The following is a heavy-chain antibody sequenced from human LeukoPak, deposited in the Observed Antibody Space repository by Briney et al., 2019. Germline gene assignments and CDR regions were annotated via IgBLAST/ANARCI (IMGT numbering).Heavy chain of an antibody. V-gene: IGHV4-39*01. CDR1: GDSINSGRNY. J-gene: IGHJ4*02. CDR2: VYFSGSS. Sequence: SETLSLTCTVSGDSINSGRNYWGWIRQSTGKGLEWIASVYFSGSSQYNPSLMGRAFISVVSSKNQVPLRLDSVTAADSAVYHCARHLSGTTTAHYFDFWGQGTLVTVSS. CDR3: ARHLSGTTTAHYFDF. D-gene: IGHD1-14*01.